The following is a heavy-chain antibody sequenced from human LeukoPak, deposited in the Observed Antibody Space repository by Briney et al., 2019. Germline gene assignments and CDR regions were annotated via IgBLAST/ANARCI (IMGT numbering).Heavy chain of an antibody. CDR1: GGSISSSSYY. J-gene: IGHJ5*02. CDR2: ISYSGST. CDR3: ARHPSWFDP. Sequence: SETLSLTCTVPGGSISSSSYYWGWIRQPPGKGLEWIGSISYSGSTYYSPSLESRVTISVDTSKNQFSLKLSSLTAADTAVYFCARHPSWFDPWGQGTLVTVSS. V-gene: IGHV4-39*01.